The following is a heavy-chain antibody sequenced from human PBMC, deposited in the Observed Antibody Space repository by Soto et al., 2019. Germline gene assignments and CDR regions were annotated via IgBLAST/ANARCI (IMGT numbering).Heavy chain of an antibody. D-gene: IGHD4-4*01. J-gene: IGHJ4*02. V-gene: IGHV3-23*01. Sequence: EVQLLESGGGLVQPGGSLKLSCAASGFTFSSNSTSWVRQAPGKGLEWVSGISGRGGSTYYANSVKGRFTISRDNSENMLYLQIYSLRAEDTAVYFCAKSRGDSWTTYYFDYWGQGTLITVSS. CDR2: ISGRGGST. CDR1: GFTFSSNS. CDR3: AKSRGDSWTTYYFDY.